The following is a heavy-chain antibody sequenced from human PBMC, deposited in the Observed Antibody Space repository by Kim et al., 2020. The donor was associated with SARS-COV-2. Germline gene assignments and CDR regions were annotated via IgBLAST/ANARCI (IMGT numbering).Heavy chain of an antibody. CDR3: ARGYLPYYYDSSGYYDY. CDR1: GYTFSGYY. V-gene: IGHV1-2*02. Sequence: ASVKVSCKASGYTFSGYYMHWVRQAPGQGLEWMGWINPNTGDTKYAQKFQGRVTITRDTSISTAYMELSSLRSDDTAMYYCARGYLPYYYDSSGYYDYWGQGTLVTVSS. CDR2: INPNTGDT. J-gene: IGHJ4*02. D-gene: IGHD3-22*01.